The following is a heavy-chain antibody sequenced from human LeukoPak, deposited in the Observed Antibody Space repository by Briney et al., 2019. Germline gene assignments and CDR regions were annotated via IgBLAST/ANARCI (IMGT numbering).Heavy chain of an antibody. CDR2: INHSGST. D-gene: IGHD2-8*01. Sequence: KPSETLSLTCAVYGGSFSGYYWSWIRQPPGKGLEWIGEINHSGSTNYNPSLKSRVPISVDTSKNQFSLKLSSVTAADTAVYYCARNDNGLGDVNWFDPWSQGTLVTVSS. V-gene: IGHV4-34*01. J-gene: IGHJ5*02. CDR3: ARNDNGLGDVNWFDP. CDR1: GGSFSGYY.